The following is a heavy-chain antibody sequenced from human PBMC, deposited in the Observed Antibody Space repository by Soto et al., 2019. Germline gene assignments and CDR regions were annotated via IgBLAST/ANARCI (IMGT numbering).Heavy chain of an antibody. D-gene: IGHD2-2*01. CDR3: ARDRVPAARYYYYYGMDV. J-gene: IGHJ6*02. CDR1: GGSFSGYY. Sequence: SETLCLTCAVYGGSFSGYYWTGIRQPPGTGLEWIGEINHSGSTNYNPSLKSRVTISVDTSKNQFSLKLSSVTAADTAVYYCARDRVPAARYYYYYGMDVWGQGTTVTVSS. V-gene: IGHV4-34*01. CDR2: INHSGST.